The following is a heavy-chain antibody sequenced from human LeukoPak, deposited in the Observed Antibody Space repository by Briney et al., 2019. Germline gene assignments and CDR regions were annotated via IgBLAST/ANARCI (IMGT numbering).Heavy chain of an antibody. CDR3: ARDRNIVVVPAAWYFDL. CDR1: GGSISSSSYY. D-gene: IGHD2-2*01. CDR2: IYYSGST. V-gene: IGHV4-39*07. Sequence: SETLSLTCTVSGGSISSSSYYWGWIRQPPGKGLEWIGSIYYSGSTNYNPSLKSRVTMSVDTSKNQFSLKLSSVTAADTAVYYCARDRNIVVVPAAWYFDLWGRGTLVTVSS. J-gene: IGHJ2*01.